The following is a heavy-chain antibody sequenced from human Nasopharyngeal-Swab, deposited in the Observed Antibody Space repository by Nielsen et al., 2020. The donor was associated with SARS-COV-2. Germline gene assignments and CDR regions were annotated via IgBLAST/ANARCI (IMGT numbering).Heavy chain of an antibody. Sequence: GESLKISCAASGFTFTSYPMNWVRQAPGKGLEWVSSISSSGTDISYTDSVKGRFTISSDSAKKSLYLQMNSLGAEDTAVYYCTRDGSWATGGAFDIWGQGTMVTVSS. CDR2: ISSSGTDI. CDR3: TRDGSWATGGAFDI. J-gene: IGHJ3*02. D-gene: IGHD3-10*01. CDR1: GFTFTSYP. V-gene: IGHV3-21*01.